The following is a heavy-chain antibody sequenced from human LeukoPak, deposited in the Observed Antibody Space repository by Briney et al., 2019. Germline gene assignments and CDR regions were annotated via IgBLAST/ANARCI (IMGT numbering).Heavy chain of an antibody. Sequence: PGGSLRLSCAASGFTFSGYPIHWVRQAPGKGLEWVADISYDGSNKYYADSVKGRFTISRDNSKNTLHLQMNSLRAEDTAVYYCAKDEIAVAGGFDYWGQGTLVTVSS. V-gene: IGHV3-30-3*02. D-gene: IGHD6-19*01. CDR1: GFTFSGYP. CDR2: ISYDGSNK. J-gene: IGHJ4*02. CDR3: AKDEIAVAGGFDY.